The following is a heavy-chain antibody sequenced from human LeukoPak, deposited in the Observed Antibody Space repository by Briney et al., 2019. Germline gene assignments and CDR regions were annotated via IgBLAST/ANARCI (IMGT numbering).Heavy chain of an antibody. Sequence: PSETLSLTCTVSGRSISSYYCNWIRQPAGKGLEWIGRIYTSGSTNYNPSLKSRVTMSVDTSKNQFSLKLSSVTAADTAVYYCTIEIPYSGYPYWGQGTLVTVSS. CDR3: TIEIPYSGYPY. V-gene: IGHV4-4*07. D-gene: IGHD5-12*01. J-gene: IGHJ4*02. CDR2: IYTSGST. CDR1: GRSISSYY.